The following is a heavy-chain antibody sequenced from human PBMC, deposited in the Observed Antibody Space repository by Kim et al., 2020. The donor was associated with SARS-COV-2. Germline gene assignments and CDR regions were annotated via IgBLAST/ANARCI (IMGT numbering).Heavy chain of an antibody. Sequence: GGSLRLSCAASGFTLTNAYMSWVRQAPGKGLEWVGLIKSKTDGGTAHYAAPVKGRFTISRDYSKNTLYLQMNSLKAEDTAVYYCQSFVSASYGVDVWGQGTTVIVSS. CDR1: GFTLTNAY. J-gene: IGHJ6*02. CDR2: IKSKTDGGTA. CDR3: QSFVSASYGVDV. V-gene: IGHV3-15*01. D-gene: IGHD3-16*01.